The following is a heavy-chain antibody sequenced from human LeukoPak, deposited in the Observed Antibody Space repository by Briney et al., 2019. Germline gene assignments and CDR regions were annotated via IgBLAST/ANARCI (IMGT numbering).Heavy chain of an antibody. CDR2: ISAYNGNT. V-gene: IGHV1-18*01. Sequence: ASVKVSCKASGYTFTSYGISWVRQAPGQGLEWMGRISAYNGNTNYSQKLQGRVTMTTDTSTSTAYMELRSLRSDDTAVYYCARESREYWSGYYTDLFDYWGQGTLVTVSS. D-gene: IGHD3-3*01. CDR3: ARESREYWSGYYTDLFDY. J-gene: IGHJ4*02. CDR1: GYTFTSYG.